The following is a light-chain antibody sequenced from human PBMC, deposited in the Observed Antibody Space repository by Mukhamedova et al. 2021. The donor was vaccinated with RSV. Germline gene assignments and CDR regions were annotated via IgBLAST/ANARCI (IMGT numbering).Light chain of an antibody. CDR3: EKYNSPPPLIT. Sequence: WYQRRVHGKVPKLLIYGASTLQSGVPSRFSGSGSGTEFTLTITSLQPEDVATYYCEKYNSPPPLITFRPGTKVDIQ. CDR2: GAS. J-gene: IGKJ3*01. V-gene: IGKV1-27*01.